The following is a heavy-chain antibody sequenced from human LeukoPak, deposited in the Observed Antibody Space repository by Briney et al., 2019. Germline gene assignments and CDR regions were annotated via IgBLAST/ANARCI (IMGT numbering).Heavy chain of an antibody. V-gene: IGHV3-53*01. Sequence: GGSLRLSCAASGFTVSSNYMSWVRQAPGKGLEWVSVIYSGGSTYYADSVKGRFTISRDNSKNTLYLQMNSLRVEVTAVYYCAREALVVTVIPGYFDYWGQGTLVTVSS. CDR2: IYSGGST. D-gene: IGHD2-21*02. CDR1: GFTVSSNY. CDR3: AREALVVTVIPGYFDY. J-gene: IGHJ4*02.